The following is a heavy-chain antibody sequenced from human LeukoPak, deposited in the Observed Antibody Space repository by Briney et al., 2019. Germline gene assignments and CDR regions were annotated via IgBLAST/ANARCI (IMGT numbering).Heavy chain of an antibody. CDR3: AREGLRWSTTPHPFDY. J-gene: IGHJ4*02. D-gene: IGHD4-23*01. CDR1: GFTFSSYG. CDR2: IWYDGSNK. V-gene: IGHV3-33*01. Sequence: AGGSLRLSCAASGFTFSSYGMHWVRQAPGKGLEWVAVIWYDGSNKYYADSVKGRFTISRDNSENTLYLQMNSLRAEDTAVYYCAREGLRWSTTPHPFDYWGQGTLVTVSS.